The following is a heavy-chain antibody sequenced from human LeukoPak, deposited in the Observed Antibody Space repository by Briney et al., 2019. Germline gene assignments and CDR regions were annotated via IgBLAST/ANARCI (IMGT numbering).Heavy chain of an antibody. Sequence: GESLKISCKCSGYSFTSYWIGWVRQMPGKGLEWVGIIYPGDSDTGYSPSFQGQVTIPATKSISTAYLQWSSLKASDTAMYYCARLGITGTVYNWFDPWGQGTLVTVS. V-gene: IGHV5-51*01. J-gene: IGHJ5*02. CDR2: IYPGDSDT. CDR3: ARLGITGTVYNWFDP. D-gene: IGHD1-7*01. CDR1: GYSFTSYW.